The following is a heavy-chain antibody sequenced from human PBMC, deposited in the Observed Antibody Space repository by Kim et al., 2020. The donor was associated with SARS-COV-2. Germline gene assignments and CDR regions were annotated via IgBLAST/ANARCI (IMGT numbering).Heavy chain of an antibody. Sequence: SETLSLTCTVSGGSISSYYWSWIRQPPGKGLEWIGYIYYSGSTNYNPSLKSRVTISVDTSKNQFSLKLSSVTAADTAVYYCGRLSLGGSGQSAFDIWGQGTMVTVSS. CDR3: GRLSLGGSGQSAFDI. J-gene: IGHJ3*02. D-gene: IGHD3-10*01. CDR2: IYYSGST. CDR1: GGSISSYY. V-gene: IGHV4-59*08.